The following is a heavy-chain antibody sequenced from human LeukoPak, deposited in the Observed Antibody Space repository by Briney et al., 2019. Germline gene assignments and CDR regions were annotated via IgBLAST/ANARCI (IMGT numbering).Heavy chain of an antibody. CDR2: ISYGGSNK. CDR1: GFTFSSYG. Sequence: GRSLRLSRAASGFTFSSYGMHWVRQAPGKGLEWVAVISYGGSNKFYADSVKGRFTISRDNSKNTLYLQMNSLRAEDTAVYYCAKDVGMIGYCSGGSCYAIDYWGQGTLVTVSS. J-gene: IGHJ4*02. CDR3: AKDVGMIGYCSGGSCYAIDY. D-gene: IGHD2-15*01. V-gene: IGHV3-30*18.